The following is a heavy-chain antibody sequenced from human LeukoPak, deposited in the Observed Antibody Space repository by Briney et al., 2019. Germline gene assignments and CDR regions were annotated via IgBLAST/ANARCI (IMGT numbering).Heavy chain of an antibody. CDR1: GFTFTNHW. J-gene: IGHJ4*02. V-gene: IGHV3-7*01. CDR2: IREDGGDT. D-gene: IGHD4-23*01. CDR3: ARDGRGGHNDF. Sequence: PGGSLRLSCVTSGFTFTNHWMSWVRQAPGQGLELVANIREDGGDTNYVDSVKGRFTISRDNAKKSLFLQMDGLRVDDTAVYFCARDGRGGHNDFWGQGTLITVSS.